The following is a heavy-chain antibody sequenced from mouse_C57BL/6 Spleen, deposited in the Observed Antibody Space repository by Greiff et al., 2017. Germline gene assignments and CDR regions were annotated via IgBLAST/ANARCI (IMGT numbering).Heavy chain of an antibody. V-gene: IGHV1-80*01. CDR2: IYPGDGDT. D-gene: IGHD1-1*01. J-gene: IGHJ2*01. CDR3: ARGGSSSPFDY. Sequence: QVQLQQSGAELVKPGASVKISCKASGYAFSSYWMNWVKQRPGKGLEWIGQIYPGDGDTNYNGKFKGKATLTADKSSSTAYMHLSSLTSEDSAVYFCARGGSSSPFDYWGQGTTLTVSS. CDR1: GYAFSSYW.